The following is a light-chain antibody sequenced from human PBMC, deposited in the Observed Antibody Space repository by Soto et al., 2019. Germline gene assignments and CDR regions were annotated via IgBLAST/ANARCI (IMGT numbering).Light chain of an antibody. J-gene: IGLJ1*01. CDR2: DNN. CDR1: SSNIGNNY. Sequence: QSVLTQPPSVSAAPGQKVTISCSGSSSNIGNNYVSWYQQLPGTAPKLLIYDNNKRPSGIPDQFSGSKSGTSATLGITGLQTGDEADYYCGTWDSSLSAGVFGTGTRSPS. V-gene: IGLV1-51*01. CDR3: GTWDSSLSAGV.